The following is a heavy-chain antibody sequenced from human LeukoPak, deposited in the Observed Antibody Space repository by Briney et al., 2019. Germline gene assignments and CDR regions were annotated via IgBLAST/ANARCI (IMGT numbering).Heavy chain of an antibody. CDR1: GLTFNEYA. D-gene: IGHD3-3*01. CDR3: VKGRTRADS. CDR2: IRSKGSGGTI. Sequence: GGSLRLSCTASGLTFNEYAMSWFREAPGKGREGVGFIRSKGSGGTIEYAASVRGRFTLSRDDSKSIVSLQMNSLQSEDTAVYYCVKGRTRADSWGQGALVTVSS. V-gene: IGHV3-49*03. J-gene: IGHJ4*02.